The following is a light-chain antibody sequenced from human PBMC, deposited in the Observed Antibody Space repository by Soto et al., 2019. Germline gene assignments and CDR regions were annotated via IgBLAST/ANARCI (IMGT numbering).Light chain of an antibody. J-gene: IGKJ2*01. Sequence: DIQMTQSPSTLSASVGDRVAITCRASQPISSSLDWYQQKPGQAPKLLIYAASNLQSGVPSRFSGSGSGTDFTLTISSLELEDFATYYCQQNRAAPRTFGPGTKLEIK. CDR3: QQNRAAPRT. V-gene: IGKV1-39*01. CDR2: AAS. CDR1: QPISSS.